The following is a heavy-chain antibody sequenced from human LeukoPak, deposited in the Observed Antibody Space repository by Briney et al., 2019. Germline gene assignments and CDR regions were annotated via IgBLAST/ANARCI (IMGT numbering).Heavy chain of an antibody. CDR3: TRVVGAIEIDI. D-gene: IGHD1-26*01. Sequence: GGSLRLSCAASGFTFSRYALHWVRQAPGKGLVWVSRINTDGSSTSYADSVKGRFTISRDNAKNTVYLQMNSLRAEDTALYYCTRVVGAIEIDIWGQGTMVTVSS. J-gene: IGHJ3*02. CDR2: INTDGSST. V-gene: IGHV3-74*01. CDR1: GFTFSRYA.